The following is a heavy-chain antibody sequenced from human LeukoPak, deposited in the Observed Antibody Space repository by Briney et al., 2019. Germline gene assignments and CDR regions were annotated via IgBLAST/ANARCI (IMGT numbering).Heavy chain of an antibody. Sequence: SETLSLTCTVSGGSVSGSNYYWGWIRQPPGKGLEWIGSIYYSGSTYYNPSLKSRLTMSVDTSKNQFSLRLSSVTAADTAVYYCARQYSSSWYGDVYWGQGTLVTVSS. CDR3: ARQYSSSWYGDVY. CDR1: GGSVSGSNYY. V-gene: IGHV4-39*01. CDR2: IYYSGST. J-gene: IGHJ4*02. D-gene: IGHD6-13*01.